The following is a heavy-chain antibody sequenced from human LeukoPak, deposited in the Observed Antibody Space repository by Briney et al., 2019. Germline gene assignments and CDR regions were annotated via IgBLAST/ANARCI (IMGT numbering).Heavy chain of an antibody. D-gene: IGHD3-22*01. Sequence: GRSLRLSCAASGFTFSSYGMHWVRQAPSKGLEWVAVISYDGSNKYYADSVKGRFTISRDNSKNTLYLQMNSLRAEDTAVYYCAKDKDAGMIVATLGYWGQGTLVTVSS. CDR1: GFTFSSYG. CDR2: ISYDGSNK. CDR3: AKDKDAGMIVATLGY. J-gene: IGHJ4*02. V-gene: IGHV3-30*18.